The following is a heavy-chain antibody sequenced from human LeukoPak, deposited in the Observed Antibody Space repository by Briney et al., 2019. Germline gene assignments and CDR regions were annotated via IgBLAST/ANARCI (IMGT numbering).Heavy chain of an antibody. J-gene: IGHJ4*02. CDR3: AADTGVLLNS. CDR2: VDPEDGET. D-gene: IGHD4-23*01. CDR1: GYTLTELS. Sequence: ASVKVSCKVSGYTLTELSMHWVRQAPGKGLGWMGGVDPEDGETIYAQRFQGRVNMTEDTSADTAYMELSSLRSEDTAVYYCAADTGVLLNSWGQGTLVTVSS. V-gene: IGHV1-24*01.